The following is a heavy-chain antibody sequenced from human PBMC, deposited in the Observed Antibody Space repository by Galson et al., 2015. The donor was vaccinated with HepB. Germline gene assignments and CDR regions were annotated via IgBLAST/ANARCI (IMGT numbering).Heavy chain of an antibody. CDR1: GGSISSYY. V-gene: IGHV4-59*01. CDR2: IYYSGST. Sequence: ETLSLTCTVSGGSISSYYWSWIRQPPGKGLEWIGYIYYSGSTNYNPSLKSRVTISVDTSKNQFSLKLSSVTAADTAVYYCARVIGSGSYYPYYYYGMDVWGQGTTVTVSS. CDR3: ARVIGSGSYYPYYYYGMDV. D-gene: IGHD3-10*01. J-gene: IGHJ6*02.